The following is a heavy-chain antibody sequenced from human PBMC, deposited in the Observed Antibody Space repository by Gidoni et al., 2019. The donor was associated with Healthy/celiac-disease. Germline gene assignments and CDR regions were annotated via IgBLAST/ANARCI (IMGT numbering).Heavy chain of an antibody. Sequence: QVQLVESGGGVVQPGRSLRLSCAASGFTFSSYGMPWVRQAPGKGLGWVAVISYDGSNKYYADSVKGRFTISRDNSKNTLYLQMNSLRAEDTAVYYCAKGAWLTLYYFDYWGQGTLVTVSS. V-gene: IGHV3-30*18. J-gene: IGHJ4*02. CDR3: AKGAWLTLYYFDY. CDR1: GFTFSSYG. D-gene: IGHD3-9*01. CDR2: ISYDGSNK.